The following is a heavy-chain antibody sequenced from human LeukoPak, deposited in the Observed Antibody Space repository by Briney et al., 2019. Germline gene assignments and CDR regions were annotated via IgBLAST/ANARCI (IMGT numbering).Heavy chain of an antibody. CDR1: GGSISGYY. D-gene: IGHD3-22*01. Sequence: SETLSLTCTVSGGSISGYYWSWIRQPPGKGLEWIGEINHSGSTNYNPSLKSRVTISVDTSKNQFSLKLSSVTAADTAVYYCARGPKGGYYDYWGQGTLVTVSS. J-gene: IGHJ4*02. V-gene: IGHV4-34*01. CDR2: INHSGST. CDR3: ARGPKGGYYDY.